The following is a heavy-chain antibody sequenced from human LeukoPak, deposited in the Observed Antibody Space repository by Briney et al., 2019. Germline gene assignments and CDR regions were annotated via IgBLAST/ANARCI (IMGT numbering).Heavy chain of an antibody. J-gene: IGHJ4*02. CDR3: AKTPVPYSSGWYALDY. CDR2: IRYDGSNK. D-gene: IGHD6-19*01. V-gene: IGHV3-30*02. CDR1: GFTFSSYG. Sequence: PGGSLRLSCAASGFTFSSYGMHWVRQAPGKGLEWVAFIRYDGSNKYYADSVKGRFTISRDNSKNTLYLQMNGLRAEDTAVYYCAKTPVPYSSGWYALDYWGQGTLVTVSS.